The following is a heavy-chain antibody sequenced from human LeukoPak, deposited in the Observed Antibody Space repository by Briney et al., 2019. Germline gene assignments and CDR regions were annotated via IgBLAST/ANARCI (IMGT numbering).Heavy chain of an antibody. D-gene: IGHD6-13*01. V-gene: IGHV6-1*01. J-gene: IGHJ5*02. CDR2: TYYRSKWYN. Sequence: SQTLSLTCAISGDSVSSNSAAWNWIRQSPSRGLEWLGRTYYRSKWYNDYAVSVKSRITINPDTSKNQFSLQLNSVTPEDTAMYYCAREDIAAAGTGGFDPWGQGTLVTVSS. CDR3: AREDIAAAGTGGFDP. CDR1: GDSVSSNSAA.